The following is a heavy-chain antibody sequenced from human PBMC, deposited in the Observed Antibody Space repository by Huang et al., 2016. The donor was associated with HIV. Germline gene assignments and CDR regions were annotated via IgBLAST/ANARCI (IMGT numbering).Heavy chain of an antibody. D-gene: IGHD1-1*01. CDR3: AREGQTWYGKPIAAFEI. Sequence: VQLVQSGAEVRRPGSSVRVSCKAAGGSFNSLAFNWVRQAPGQGLEYMGVIVPLFSVTNYAERFQNRLPIAADKSTNTVYMELRSLRSEDTGVFYCAREGQTWYGKPIAAFEIWGQGTTVIVSS. V-gene: IGHV1-69*10. CDR2: IVPLFSVT. J-gene: IGHJ3*02. CDR1: GGSFNSLA.